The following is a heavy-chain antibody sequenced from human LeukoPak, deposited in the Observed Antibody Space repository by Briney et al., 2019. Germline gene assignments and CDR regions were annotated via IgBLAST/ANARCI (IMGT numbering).Heavy chain of an antibody. V-gene: IGHV3-30*04. CDR1: GFTFSSYA. D-gene: IGHD3-10*01. Sequence: GGSLRLSCAASGFTFSSYAMHWVRQAPGKGLEWVAVISYDGSNKYHADSVKGRFTISRDNSKNTLYLQMNSLRAEDTAVYYCARSLPRFGGQRSLYYYYGMDVWGKGTTVTVSS. CDR3: ARSLPRFGGQRSLYYYYGMDV. CDR2: ISYDGSNK. J-gene: IGHJ6*04.